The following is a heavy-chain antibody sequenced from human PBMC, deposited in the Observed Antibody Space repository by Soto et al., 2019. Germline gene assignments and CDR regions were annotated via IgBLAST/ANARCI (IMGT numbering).Heavy chain of an antibody. CDR3: ARDRGIGAAGS. CDR2: IYYSGST. J-gene: IGHJ5*02. CDR1: GGSISSYY. Sequence: SETLSLTCTVSGGSISSYYWSWIRQPPGKGLEWIGYIYYSGSTNYNPSLKSRVTISVDTSKNQFSLKLTSVTAADTAVYYCARDRGIGAAGSWGQGILVTVSS. D-gene: IGHD6-13*01. V-gene: IGHV4-59*12.